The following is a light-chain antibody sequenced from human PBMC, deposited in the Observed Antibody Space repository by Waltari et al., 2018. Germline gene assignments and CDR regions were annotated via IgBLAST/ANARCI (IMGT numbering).Light chain of an antibody. CDR2: RIN. V-gene: IGLV1-47*01. CDR3: AAWDDSLSALV. CDR1: SSNIGSNY. J-gene: IGLJ2*01. Sequence: QSVLTQPPPASGTPGQRVTISCSGSSSNIGSNYVYWYQQLPGTAPKPDIYRINQPPSGVPGRFAGSKSGPSASLAISGLRSEDEADYYCAAWDDSLSALVFGGGTKLTVL.